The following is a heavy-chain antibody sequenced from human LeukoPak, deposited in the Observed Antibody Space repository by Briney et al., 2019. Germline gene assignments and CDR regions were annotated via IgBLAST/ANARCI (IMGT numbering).Heavy chain of an antibody. D-gene: IGHD4-17*01. CDR1: GFTFSSFD. Sequence: GGSLRLSCAASGFTFSSFDMSWVGQAPGEGLDWVSAISGSGGSTYNADSVKGRFTISRDNSKNTMYLQMNSLRAEDTAVYYCTKDHYGDYFSTGAFDIWGQGTTVIVSS. CDR3: TKDHYGDYFSTGAFDI. CDR2: ISGSGGST. V-gene: IGHV3-23*01. J-gene: IGHJ3*02.